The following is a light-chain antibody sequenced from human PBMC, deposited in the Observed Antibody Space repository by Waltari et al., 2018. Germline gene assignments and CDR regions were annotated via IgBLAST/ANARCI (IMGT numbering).Light chain of an antibody. Sequence: QSGLTQPPSVSGAPGQRVTISCTGRSSNIAAGSDVPWYQVLPGTAPKLLIYGNSNRPSGVPDRFSGSKSGTSASLAITGLQAEDEADYYCQSYDSSLSGSLFGGGTKLTVL. CDR2: GNS. V-gene: IGLV1-40*01. CDR1: SSNIAAGSD. CDR3: QSYDSSLSGSL. J-gene: IGLJ2*01.